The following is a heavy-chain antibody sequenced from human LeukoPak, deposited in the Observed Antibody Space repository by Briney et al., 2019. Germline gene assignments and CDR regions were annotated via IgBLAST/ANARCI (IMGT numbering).Heavy chain of an antibody. Sequence: GGSLRLSCAASGFTFSSYWIHWVREVPGKGLVWVSHINIDGSRSYADSVKGRFTISRDNAKNTLYLQMNSRRAEDTAVYYCARDPSSPATPWYFDLWGRGTLVTVSP. CDR2: INIDGSR. CDR3: ARDPSSPATPWYFDL. D-gene: IGHD6-25*01. CDR1: GFTFSSYW. J-gene: IGHJ2*01. V-gene: IGHV3-74*01.